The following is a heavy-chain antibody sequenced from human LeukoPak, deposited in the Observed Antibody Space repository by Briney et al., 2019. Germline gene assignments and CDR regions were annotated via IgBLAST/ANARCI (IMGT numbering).Heavy chain of an antibody. CDR1: GGSFSGYY. D-gene: IGHD6-13*01. CDR2: IDQNEST. CDR3: ARGSRGGYSSSWYIPIPPGYY. Sequence: SETLSLTCAVYGGSFSGYYWSWIRQSPGKGLEWIGEIDQNESTNYNASLKSRVTIAVDKSKNQFPLRLSSVTAADTAVYYCARGSRGGYSSSWYIPIPPGYYCGQGTSVTVSS. V-gene: IGHV4-34*01. J-gene: IGHJ4*02.